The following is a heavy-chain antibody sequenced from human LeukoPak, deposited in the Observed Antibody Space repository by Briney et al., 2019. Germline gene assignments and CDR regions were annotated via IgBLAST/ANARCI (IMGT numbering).Heavy chain of an antibody. V-gene: IGHV3-53*01. Sequence: GGSLRLSCAASGFTVSSNYMSWVRQAPGMGLEWVSVIYSGGSTYYADSVKGRFTISRDNSKNTLYLQMNSLRAEDTAVYYCARDRSVKYCSSTSCYGGMDVWGQGTTVTVSS. D-gene: IGHD2-2*01. CDR1: GFTVSSNY. J-gene: IGHJ6*02. CDR3: ARDRSVKYCSSTSCYGGMDV. CDR2: IYSGGST.